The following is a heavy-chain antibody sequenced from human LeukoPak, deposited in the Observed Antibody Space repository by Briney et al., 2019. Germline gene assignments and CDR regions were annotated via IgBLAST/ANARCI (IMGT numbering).Heavy chain of an antibody. CDR2: INPSGGST. CDR3: ARDPYPSIAVAGSIDY. V-gene: IGHV1-46*01. CDR1: GYTFTSYY. D-gene: IGHD6-19*01. J-gene: IGHJ4*02. Sequence: ASVTVSCKASGYTFTSYYMHWVRQAPGQGLEWLGIINPSGGSTSYAQKFKGRVTMTRDTSTSTVYMELSSLRSEDTAVYYCARDPYPSIAVAGSIDYWGQGTLVTVSS.